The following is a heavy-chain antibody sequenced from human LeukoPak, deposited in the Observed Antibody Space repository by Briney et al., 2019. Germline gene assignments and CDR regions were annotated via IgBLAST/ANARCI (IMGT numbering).Heavy chain of an antibody. V-gene: IGHV3-53*01. Sequence: GGSLRLSCAASGFTVSSNYMSWVRQAPGKGLEWVSVIYSGGSTYYADSVKGRFTISRDNSKNTLYLQMNSLRAEDTAVYYCARESAHDAFDIWGQGTMVTVSS. CDR2: IYSGGST. J-gene: IGHJ3*02. CDR1: GFTVSSNY. D-gene: IGHD6-25*01. CDR3: ARESAHDAFDI.